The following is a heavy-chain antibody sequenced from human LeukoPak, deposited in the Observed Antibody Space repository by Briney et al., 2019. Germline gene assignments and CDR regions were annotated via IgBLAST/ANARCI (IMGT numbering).Heavy chain of an antibody. V-gene: IGHV4-59*01. D-gene: IGHD3-3*02. Sequence: PSETLSLTCTVSGGSISSYYWSWIRQPPGKGLEWIGYIYYSGSTNYNPSLKSRVTISVDTSKNQFSLKLSSVTAADTAVYYCARGNSMVYSLYYDGMDGW. CDR2: IYYSGST. J-gene: IGHJ6*01. CDR3: ARGNSMVYSLYYDGMDG. CDR1: GGSISSYY.